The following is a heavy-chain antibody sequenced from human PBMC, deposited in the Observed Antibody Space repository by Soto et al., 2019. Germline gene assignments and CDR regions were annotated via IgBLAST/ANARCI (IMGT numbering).Heavy chain of an antibody. CDR1: GFTFSNYW. J-gene: IGHJ4*02. V-gene: IGHV3-7*01. CDR2: INQDGSEK. CDR3: STSLNY. Sequence: PGGSLRLSCAASGFTFSNYWMDWARQAPGKGLEWVANINQDGSEKHYIDSVKGRFTISRDNAKNSLFLQMNSLTAEDSALYYCSTSLNYWGQGTLVTVSS.